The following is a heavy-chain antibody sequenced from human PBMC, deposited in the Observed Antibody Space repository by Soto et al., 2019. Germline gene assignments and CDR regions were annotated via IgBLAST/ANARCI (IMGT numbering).Heavy chain of an antibody. CDR1: GFTFSSYA. CDR3: AKALPMSYYDSSGYSDYYYDMDV. CDR2: ISGSGGNT. V-gene: IGHV3-23*01. D-gene: IGHD3-22*01. J-gene: IGHJ6*02. Sequence: GGSLRLSCAASGFTFSSYAMSWVRQAPGKGLEWVSGISGSGGNTYYADSVKGRFTIPRDNSKNTLYLQMNSLGAEDTAVYYCAKALPMSYYDSSGYSDYYYDMDVWGQGTTVTVCS.